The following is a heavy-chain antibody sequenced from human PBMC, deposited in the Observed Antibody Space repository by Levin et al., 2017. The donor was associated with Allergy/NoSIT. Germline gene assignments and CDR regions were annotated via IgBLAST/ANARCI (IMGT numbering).Heavy chain of an antibody. D-gene: IGHD5-12*01. J-gene: IGHJ4*02. CDR1: GFTFSSYS. V-gene: IGHV3-21*01. CDR3: ARETQYSGYALPFDY. CDR2: ISSSSSYI. Sequence: SGESLKISCAASGFTFSSYSMNWVRQAPGKGLEWVSSISSSSSYICYADSVKGRFTISRDNAKNSLYLQMNSLRAEDTAVYYCARETQYSGYALPFDYWGQGTLVTVSS.